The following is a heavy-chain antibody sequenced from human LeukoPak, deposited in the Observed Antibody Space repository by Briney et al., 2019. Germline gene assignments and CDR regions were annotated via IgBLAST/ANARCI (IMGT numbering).Heavy chain of an antibody. J-gene: IGHJ4*02. Sequence: SETLSLTCTVSGGSISSSSYYWGWIRQPPGTGLEWIGSIYYSGSTYYNPSLKSRVTISVDTSKNQFSLKLSSVTAADTAVYYCARQQSYYDSSGRTDYWGQGTLVTVSS. CDR3: ARQQSYYDSSGRTDY. V-gene: IGHV4-39*01. CDR2: IYYSGST. CDR1: GGSISSSSYY. D-gene: IGHD3-22*01.